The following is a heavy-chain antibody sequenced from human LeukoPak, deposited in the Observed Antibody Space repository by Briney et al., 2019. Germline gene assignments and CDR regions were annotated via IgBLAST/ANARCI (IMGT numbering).Heavy chain of an antibody. D-gene: IGHD6-6*01. CDR3: AAGDSSSYYYYGMDV. J-gene: IGHJ6*02. V-gene: IGHV1-58*01. CDR1: GFTFTSSA. Sequence: SVTVSCTASGFTFTSSAVQWVRQARGQRLEWIGWIVVGSGNTNYAQKFQERVTITRDMSTSTAYMELSSLRSEDTAVYYCAAGDSSSYYYYGMDVWGQGTTVTVSS. CDR2: IVVGSGNT.